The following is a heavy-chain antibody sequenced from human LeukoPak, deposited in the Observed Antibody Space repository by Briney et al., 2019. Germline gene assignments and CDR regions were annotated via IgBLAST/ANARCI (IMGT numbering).Heavy chain of an antibody. CDR2: IYYSGST. J-gene: IGHJ4*02. CDR3: ATSKGVSFDY. V-gene: IGHV4-39*01. Sequence: SEILSLTCTVSGGSISSSSYYWGWIRQPPGKGLEWIGSIYYSGSTYYNPSLKSRVTISVDTSKNQFSLKLNSLTAADTAVYYCATSKGVSFDYWGQGTLVTVSS. D-gene: IGHD2-8*01. CDR1: GGSISSSSYY.